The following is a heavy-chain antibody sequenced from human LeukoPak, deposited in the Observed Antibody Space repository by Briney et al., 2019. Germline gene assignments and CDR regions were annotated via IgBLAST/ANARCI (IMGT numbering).Heavy chain of an antibody. Sequence: SETLSLTCTVSGGSIRNYYWSWIRPPPGKGLEWIGYMSNSGSTNYNPSLKSRVTISVDTSKNQFSLKLSSVTAADTAVYYCASTLDDSSGYYLGYYYGMDVWGQGTTVTVSS. CDR2: MSNSGST. D-gene: IGHD3-22*01. CDR1: GGSIRNYY. V-gene: IGHV4-59*12. J-gene: IGHJ6*02. CDR3: ASTLDDSSGYYLGYYYGMDV.